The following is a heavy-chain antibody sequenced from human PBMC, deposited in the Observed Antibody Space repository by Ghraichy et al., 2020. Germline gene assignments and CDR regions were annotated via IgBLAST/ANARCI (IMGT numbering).Heavy chain of an antibody. CDR2: IYHSGST. V-gene: IGHV4-4*02. J-gene: IGHJ5*02. Sequence: SETLSLTCAVSGGSISSSNWWSWVRQPPGKGLEWIGEIYHSGSTNYNPSLKSRVTISVDKSKNQFSLKLSSVTAADTAVYYCARKVTYYDFWSGANWFDPWGQGTLVTVSS. CDR3: ARKVTYYDFWSGANWFDP. D-gene: IGHD3-3*01. CDR1: GGSISSSNW.